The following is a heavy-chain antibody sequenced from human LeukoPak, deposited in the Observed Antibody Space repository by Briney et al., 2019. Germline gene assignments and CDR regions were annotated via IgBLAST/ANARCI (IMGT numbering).Heavy chain of an antibody. CDR1: GFTFSSYS. V-gene: IGHV3-21*01. J-gene: IGHJ4*02. CDR3: ARDPSRDGYTE. Sequence: GGSLRLSCAASGFTFSSYSMNWVRQAPGKGLEWVSSISSSSSYIYYADSVKGRFTISRDNAKNSLYLQMNSLRAEDTAVYYCARDPSRDGYTEWGQGTLVTVSS. D-gene: IGHD5-24*01. CDR2: ISSSSSYI.